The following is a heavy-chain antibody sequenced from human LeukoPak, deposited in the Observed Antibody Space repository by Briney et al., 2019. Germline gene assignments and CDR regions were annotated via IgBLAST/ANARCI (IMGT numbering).Heavy chain of an antibody. Sequence: PGGSLRLSCVASGFTFSSYGMSWVCQPPGKGLEWVAHIKEDGGEKSYVDSVKGRFTISRDNAKTSLYLQMDSLRAEDTAVYYCARVLVYFDYWGQGTLVTVSS. CDR3: ARVLVYFDY. CDR2: IKEDGGEK. V-gene: IGHV3-7*02. CDR1: GFTFSSYG. J-gene: IGHJ4*02.